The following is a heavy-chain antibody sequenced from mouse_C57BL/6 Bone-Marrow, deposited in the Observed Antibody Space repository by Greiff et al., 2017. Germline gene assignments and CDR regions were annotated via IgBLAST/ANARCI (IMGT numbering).Heavy chain of an antibody. Sequence: EVKLQESGGDLVKPGGSPKLSCAASGFTFSSYGMSWVRQTPDKRLEWVATISSGGSYTYYPDSVKGRFTISRDNAKNTLYLQMSSLKSEDTAMYYCARIDSSGYFDYWGQGTTLTVSS. V-gene: IGHV5-6*02. J-gene: IGHJ2*01. CDR2: ISSGGSYT. D-gene: IGHD3-2*02. CDR3: ARIDSSGYFDY. CDR1: GFTFSSYG.